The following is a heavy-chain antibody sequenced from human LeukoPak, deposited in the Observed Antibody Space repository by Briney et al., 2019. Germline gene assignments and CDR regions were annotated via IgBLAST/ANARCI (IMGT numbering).Heavy chain of an antibody. V-gene: IGHV3-48*02. D-gene: IGHD3/OR15-3a*01. Sequence: SGGSLRLSCAASGFTFSSYSMTWVRQAPGKGLEWLSYISGGSDTIYYADSVKGRFSISRDNAKNSLYLQLGSLTDEDTAVYYCARDNDFWTGYSSQYGLDVWGQGATVTVS. J-gene: IGHJ6*02. CDR3: ARDNDFWTGYSSQYGLDV. CDR1: GFTFSSYS. CDR2: ISGGSDTI.